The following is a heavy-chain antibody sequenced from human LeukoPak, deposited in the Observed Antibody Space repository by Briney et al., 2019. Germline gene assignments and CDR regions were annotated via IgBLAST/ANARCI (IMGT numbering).Heavy chain of an antibody. J-gene: IGHJ6*02. CDR2: IYYSGST. V-gene: IGHV4-59*01. CDR1: DGSISSYY. Sequence: PSETLSLTCTVSDGSISSYYWSWIRQPPGKGLEWIGYIYYSGSTNYNPSLKSRVTISVDTSKNQFSLKLSSVTAADTAVYYCARDLGGYSYGFYYYGMDVWGQGTTVTVSS. CDR3: ARDLGGYSYGFYYYGMDV. D-gene: IGHD5-18*01.